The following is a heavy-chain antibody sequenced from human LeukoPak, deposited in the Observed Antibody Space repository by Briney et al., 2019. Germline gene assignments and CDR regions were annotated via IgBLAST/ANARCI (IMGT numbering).Heavy chain of an antibody. D-gene: IGHD3-10*01. V-gene: IGHV3-15*01. CDR3: TTAFYWFGELPFDY. CDR1: GFTFSNAW. Sequence: SGGSLRLSCAASGFTFSNAWMSWVRQAPGKGLEWVGRIKSKTDGGTTDYAAPVKGRFTISRDDSKNTLYLQMNSLKTEDTAVYYCTTAFYWFGELPFDYWGQGTLVTVSS. CDR2: IKSKTDGGTT. J-gene: IGHJ4*02.